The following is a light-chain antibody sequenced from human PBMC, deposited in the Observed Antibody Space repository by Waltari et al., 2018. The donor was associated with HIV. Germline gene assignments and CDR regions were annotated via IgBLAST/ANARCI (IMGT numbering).Light chain of an antibody. V-gene: IGLV1-51*01. CDR2: DNN. CDR1: SSNLGNNY. CDR3: GTWDSSLSAGGV. Sequence: QSVLTQPPSVSAAPGQKVTIPCPGSSSNLGNNYVSLYQQRPGPAPKLPIYDNNKRPSGIPDRFSGSKSGTSATLGITGLQTGDEADYYCGTWDSSLSAGGVFGGGTKLTVL. J-gene: IGLJ2*01.